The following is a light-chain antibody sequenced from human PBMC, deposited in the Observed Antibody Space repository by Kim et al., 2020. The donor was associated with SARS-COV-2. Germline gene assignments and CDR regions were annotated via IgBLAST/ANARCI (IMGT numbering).Light chain of an antibody. Sequence: QSSTISCTVTSSDIGAYNYVSWYQQHPGKAPKLMIYDVSNRPSGVSNRFSGSKSGNTASLTISGLQAEDEADYYCSSYTSSSTNYVFGTGTKVTVL. CDR2: DVS. V-gene: IGLV2-14*03. CDR1: SSDIGAYNY. CDR3: SSYTSSSTNYV. J-gene: IGLJ1*01.